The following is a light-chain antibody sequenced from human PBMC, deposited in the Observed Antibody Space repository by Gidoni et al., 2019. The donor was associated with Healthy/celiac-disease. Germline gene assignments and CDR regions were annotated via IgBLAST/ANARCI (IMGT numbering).Light chain of an antibody. J-gene: IGKJ2*01. CDR3: QQYNKWPPMYT. CDR2: GAS. V-gene: IGKV3-15*01. CDR1: QSVSSN. Sequence: DIVMTQSPATLSVSPGERATLSCRASQSVSSNLAWYQQKPGQAPRLLIYGASTRATGIPARFSGSGSGTEFTLTISSLQSEDCAVYYCQQYNKWPPMYTFGQGTKLEIK.